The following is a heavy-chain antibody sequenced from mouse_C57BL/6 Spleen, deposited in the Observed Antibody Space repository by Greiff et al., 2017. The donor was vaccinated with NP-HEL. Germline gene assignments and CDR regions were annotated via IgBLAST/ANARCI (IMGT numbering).Heavy chain of an antibody. CDR3: ARYAAPYYFDY. V-gene: IGHV7-3*01. J-gene: IGHJ2*01. CDR1: GFTFTDYY. D-gene: IGHD6-1*01. CDR2: IRNKANGYTT. Sequence: EVKLQESGGGLVQPGGSLSLSCAASGFTFTDYYMSWVRQPPGKALEWLGFIRNKANGYTTEYSASVKGRFTISRANSQSILYLQMNALRAEDSATYYCARYAAPYYFDYWGQGTTLTVSS.